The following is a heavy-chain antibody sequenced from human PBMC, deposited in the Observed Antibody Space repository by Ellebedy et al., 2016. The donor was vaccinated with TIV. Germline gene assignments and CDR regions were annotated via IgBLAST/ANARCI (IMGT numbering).Heavy chain of an antibody. J-gene: IGHJ2*01. Sequence: GESLKISCAATGFTFSSYSMNWVRQAPGKGLERVSYIRSGITTTYYADSVKGRFTISRDNAKNSLYLQMNSLRDEDTAVYYCARDGNSVGGTYWYFDLWGRGTLVTVSA. CDR1: GFTFSSYS. CDR2: IRSGITTT. V-gene: IGHV3-48*02. CDR3: ARDGNSVGGTYWYFDL. D-gene: IGHD1-26*01.